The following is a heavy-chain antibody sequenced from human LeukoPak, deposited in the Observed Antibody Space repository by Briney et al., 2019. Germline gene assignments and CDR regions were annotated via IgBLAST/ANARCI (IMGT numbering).Heavy chain of an antibody. J-gene: IGHJ3*02. CDR1: GYSFTSYW. CDR2: IYPGDSDT. V-gene: IGHV5-51*01. CDR3: ARRDSIAAADHFSDDAFDI. Sequence: GESLKISCKGSGYSFTSYWIGWVRQMPGKGLEWMGIIYPGDSDTRYSPSFQGQVTISADKSISTAYLQWSSLKASDTAMYYCARRDSIAAADHFSDDAFDIWGQGTMVTVSS. D-gene: IGHD6-13*01.